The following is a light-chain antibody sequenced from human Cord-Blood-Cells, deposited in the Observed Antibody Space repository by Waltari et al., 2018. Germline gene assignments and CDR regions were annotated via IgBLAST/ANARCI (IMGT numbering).Light chain of an antibody. CDR3: QQSYSTPRP. CDR1: QSISSY. J-gene: IGKJ4*01. Sequence: DIQMTQSPSSLSASVGDRVTITCRASQSISSYLNWYQQKPGKAPKLLIYAASSLQSGVPSRFSGSGSVTDFTLTISSLQPEDFATYYCQQSYSTPRPFGGGTKVEIK. V-gene: IGKV1-39*01. CDR2: AAS.